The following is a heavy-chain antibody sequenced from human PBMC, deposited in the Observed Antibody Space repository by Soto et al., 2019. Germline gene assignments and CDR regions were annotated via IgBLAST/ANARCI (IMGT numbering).Heavy chain of an antibody. CDR2: ISGSGGST. Sequence: EVQLLESGGGLVQPGGSLRLSCAASGFTFSSCAMSWVRQAPGKGLEWVSAISGSGGSTYYADSVKGRFTISRDNSKNTLYLQMNSLRAEDTAVYYCASSVDTAMVSGYYYYGMDVWGQGTTVTVSS. J-gene: IGHJ6*02. D-gene: IGHD5-18*01. CDR1: GFTFSSCA. V-gene: IGHV3-23*01. CDR3: ASSVDTAMVSGYYYYGMDV.